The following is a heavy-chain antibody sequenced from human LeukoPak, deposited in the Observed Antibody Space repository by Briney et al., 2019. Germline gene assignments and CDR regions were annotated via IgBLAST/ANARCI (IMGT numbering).Heavy chain of an antibody. CDR2: YSGGSS. D-gene: IGHD5-18*01. CDR1: GFTVRSIY. V-gene: IGHV3-53*01. Sequence: IQPGGSPRPFCGAPGFTVRSIYNNWGRQAPGKGGGVGPSFYSGGSSYYADSVKGRFIISRDSSTATLYLQMNSLRVEDTAVYFCARDRGYGYGFFDYWGQGTLVTVSS. CDR3: ARDRGYGYGFFDY. J-gene: IGHJ4*02.